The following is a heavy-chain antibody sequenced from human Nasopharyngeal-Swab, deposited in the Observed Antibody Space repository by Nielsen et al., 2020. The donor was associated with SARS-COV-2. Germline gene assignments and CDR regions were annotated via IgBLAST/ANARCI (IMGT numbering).Heavy chain of an antibody. CDR3: ARASSSRTYYFDY. CDR1: GYTFTGYY. J-gene: IGHJ4*02. V-gene: IGHV1-2*02. D-gene: IGHD6-13*01. Sequence: ASVKVSCKASGYTFTGYYMHWVRQAPGQGLEWMGWINPNSGGTNYAQKFQGRVTMTRDTSISTAYMELSRLRSDDTAVYYCARASSSRTYYFDYWGQGTLVTVSS. CDR2: INPNSGGT.